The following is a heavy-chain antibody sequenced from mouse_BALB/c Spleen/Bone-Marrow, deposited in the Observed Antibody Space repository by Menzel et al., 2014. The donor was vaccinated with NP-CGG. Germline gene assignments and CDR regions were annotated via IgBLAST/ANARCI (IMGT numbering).Heavy chain of an antibody. CDR2: IWGDGST. CDR3: ARDSFLITRALDY. D-gene: IGHD2-4*01. CDR1: GFSLTGYG. J-gene: IGHJ4*01. V-gene: IGHV2-6-7*01. Sequence: VKLMESGPGLVAPSQSLSITCTVSGFSLTGYGINWVRQPPGKGLEWLGMIWGDGSTDYNSALKSRLSVSKDNSKSQVFLKMNSLQTDDTARYYCARDSFLITRALDYWGQGTSVTVSS.